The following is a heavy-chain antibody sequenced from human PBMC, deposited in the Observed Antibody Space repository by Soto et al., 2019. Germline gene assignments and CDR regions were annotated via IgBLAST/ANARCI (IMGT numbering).Heavy chain of an antibody. CDR2: FDPEDGET. CDR1: GYTLTELS. CDR3: ATGLYCSSTSCYNNRGWFDT. V-gene: IGHV1-24*01. D-gene: IGHD2-2*01. J-gene: IGHJ5*02. Sequence: ASVKVSCKVSGYTLTELSMHWVRQAPGKGLEWMGGFDPEDGETIYAQKFQGRVTMTEDTSTDTAYMELSSLRSEDTAVYYCATGLYCSSTSCYNNRGWFDTWGQGTLVTVSA.